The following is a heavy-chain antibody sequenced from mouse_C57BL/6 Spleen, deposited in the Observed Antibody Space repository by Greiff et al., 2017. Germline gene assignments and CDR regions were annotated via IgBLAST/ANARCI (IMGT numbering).Heavy chain of an antibody. D-gene: IGHD3-3*01. CDR2: IYPGSGNT. CDR3: ARAEGVSFAY. J-gene: IGHJ3*01. CDR1: GYSFTSYY. Sequence: QVQLQQSGPELVKPGASVKISCKASGYSFTSYYIHWVKQRPGKGLEWIGWIYPGSGNTKYNEKFKGKATLTADTSSSTAYMQLSSLTSEDSAVYYCARAEGVSFAYWGQGTLVTVSA. V-gene: IGHV1-66*01.